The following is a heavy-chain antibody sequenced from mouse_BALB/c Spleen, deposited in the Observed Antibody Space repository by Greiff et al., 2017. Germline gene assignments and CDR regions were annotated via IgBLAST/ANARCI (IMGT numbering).Heavy chain of an antibody. CDR3: ARDATDYRYAMDY. CDR2: SRNKANDYTT. CDR1: WFPFSDFF. Sequence: GEVVGSGGGLVKPGGSLGISFATSWFPFSDFFIGGGRPPPRKRLGGIAASRNKANDYTTEYSASVKGRFIVSRDTSQSILYLQMNALRAEDTAIYYCARDATDYRYAMDYWGQGTSVTVSS. V-gene: IGHV7-1*02. J-gene: IGHJ4*01. D-gene: IGHD2-4*01.